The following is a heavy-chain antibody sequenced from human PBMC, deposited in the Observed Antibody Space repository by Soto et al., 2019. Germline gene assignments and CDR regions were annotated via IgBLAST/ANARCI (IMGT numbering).Heavy chain of an antibody. J-gene: IGHJ4*02. V-gene: IGHV1-2*04. CDR1: GYTLTELS. CDR2: VDPNGGGS. D-gene: IGHD4-17*01. CDR3: ATWVDYGDFEGFDF. Sequence: ASVKVSCKVSGYTLTELSMHWVRQAPGQGLEWMGWVDPNGGGSNSAQKFQGSVTMTWDTSITTAYLDLTRLTTNDTATYFCATWVDYGDFEGFDFWGQGTLVTVS.